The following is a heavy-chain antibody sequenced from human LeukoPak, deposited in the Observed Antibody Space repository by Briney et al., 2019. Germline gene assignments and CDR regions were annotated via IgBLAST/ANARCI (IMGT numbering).Heavy chain of an antibody. Sequence: ASVKVSCKASGGTFSDYAFNWVRQAPGQGLEWMGWISGYNGNTKYAQKLQGRVTMTTDTSTTTAYMELRSLRSDDTAVYYCARDGRHRYYYDSSGFYGSWFDPWGQGTLVTVSS. CDR2: ISGYNGNT. D-gene: IGHD3-22*01. CDR3: ARDGRHRYYYDSSGFYGSWFDP. V-gene: IGHV1-18*01. CDR1: GGTFSDYA. J-gene: IGHJ5*02.